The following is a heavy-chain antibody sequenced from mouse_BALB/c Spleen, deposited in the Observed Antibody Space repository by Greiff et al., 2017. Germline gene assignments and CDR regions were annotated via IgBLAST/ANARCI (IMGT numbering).Heavy chain of an antibody. CDR3: ARGGRQFAY. Sequence: EVQLVESGPGLVKPSQSLSLTCSVTGYSITRGYYWNWIRQFPGNKLEWMGYISYDGSNNYNPSLKNRISITRDTSKNQFFLKLNSVTTEDTATYYCARGGRQFAYWGQGTLVTVSA. CDR1: GYSITRGYY. CDR2: ISYDGSN. V-gene: IGHV3-6*02. D-gene: IGHD1-2*01. J-gene: IGHJ3*01.